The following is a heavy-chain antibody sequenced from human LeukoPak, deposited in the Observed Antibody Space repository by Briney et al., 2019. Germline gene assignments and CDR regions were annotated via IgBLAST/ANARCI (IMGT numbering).Heavy chain of an antibody. V-gene: IGHV4-59*01. CDR1: GGSISSYY. J-gene: IGHJ3*02. D-gene: IGHD6-13*01. CDR3: ARLQGYSSSWYTHAFDI. CDR2: IYYSGST. Sequence: SETLSLTCTVSGGSISSYYWSWIRQPPGKGLEWIGYIYYSGSTNYNPSLKSRVTISVDTSKNQFSLKLSSVTAADTAVYYCARLQGYSSSWYTHAFDIWGQGTMVTVSS.